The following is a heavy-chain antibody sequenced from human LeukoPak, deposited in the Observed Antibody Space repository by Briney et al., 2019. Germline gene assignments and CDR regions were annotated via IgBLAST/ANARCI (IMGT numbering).Heavy chain of an antibody. CDR1: GGSISSYY. J-gene: IGHJ4*02. CDR3: ARHVAGLKEVDY. Sequence: SETLSLTCTVSGGSISSYYWSWIRQPPGKGLEWIGYIYYSGSTNYNPSLKSRVTISVDTSKNQFSLKLSSVTAADTAVYYCARHVAGLKEVDYWGQETLVTVSS. V-gene: IGHV4-59*08. D-gene: IGHD6-19*01. CDR2: IYYSGST.